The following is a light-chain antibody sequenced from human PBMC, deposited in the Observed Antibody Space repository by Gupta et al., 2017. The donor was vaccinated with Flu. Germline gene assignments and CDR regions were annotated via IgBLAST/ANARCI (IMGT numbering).Light chain of an antibody. Sequence: QGDRLRNYYANWYQQKPGQAPVLVFYGKDNRPSGIPDRFSGSRSGNTASLLITAAQAEDEADYYCNCRDSSYNDVVFGGGTKLTVL. CDR2: GKD. CDR1: RLRNYY. CDR3: NCRDSSYNDVV. V-gene: IGLV3-19*01. J-gene: IGLJ2*01.